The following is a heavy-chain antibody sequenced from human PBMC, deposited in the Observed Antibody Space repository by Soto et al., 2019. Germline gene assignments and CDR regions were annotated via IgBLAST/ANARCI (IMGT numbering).Heavy chain of an antibody. V-gene: IGHV6-1*01. Sequence: SQTLSLTCAISGDSVSSNSAAWNWIRQSPSRGLEWLGRTYYRSKWYNDYAVSVKSRITINPDTSKNQFSLQLNSVTPEDTAVYYCARGMKSSGWFNDAFDIWGQGTMVPVSS. J-gene: IGHJ3*02. CDR1: GDSVSSNSAA. CDR2: TYYRSKWYN. CDR3: ARGMKSSGWFNDAFDI. D-gene: IGHD6-19*01.